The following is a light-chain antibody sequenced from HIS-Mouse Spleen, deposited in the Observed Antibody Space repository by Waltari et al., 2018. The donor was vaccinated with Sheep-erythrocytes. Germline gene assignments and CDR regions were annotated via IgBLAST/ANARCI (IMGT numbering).Light chain of an antibody. Sequence: EIVLTHCPATQSLSPGDRATLSCRASQSVSSYLAWYQQKPGQAPTLLIYGASNRATGIPARFSGSGSGTDFTLTISSLEPEDFAVYYCQHRSNWPRTFGQGTKVEIK. V-gene: IGKV3-11*01. CDR1: QSVSSY. J-gene: IGKJ1*01. CDR2: GAS. CDR3: QHRSNWPRT.